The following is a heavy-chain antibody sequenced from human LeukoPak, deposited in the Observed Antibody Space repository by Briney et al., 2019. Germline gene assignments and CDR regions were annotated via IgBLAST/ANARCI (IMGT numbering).Heavy chain of an antibody. CDR1: GYTLTELS. V-gene: IGHV1-24*01. J-gene: IGHJ6*04. D-gene: IGHD5-18*01. CDR2: FDPEDGET. Sequence: ASVEVSCKVSGYTLTELSMHWVRQAPGKGLEWMGGFDPEDGETIYAQKFQGRVTMTEDTSTDTAYMELSSLRSEDTAVYYCATGPTQLWLGSEDYYGMDVWGKGTTVTVSS. CDR3: ATGPTQLWLGSEDYYGMDV.